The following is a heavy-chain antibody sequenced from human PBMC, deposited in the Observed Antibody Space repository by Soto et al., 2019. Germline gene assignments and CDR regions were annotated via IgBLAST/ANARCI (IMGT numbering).Heavy chain of an antibody. CDR1: GGTFNSYT. CDR2: IIPIFGTT. D-gene: IGHD6-19*01. Sequence: QVQLVQSGTEVTKPGSSVKVSCQASGGTFNSYTITWVRQAPGQGLEWMGGIIPIFGTTNSAQKFQGRVTITADESTSTAYMELISLRSEYTAVYYCATEKGSGSGWYVRYFDLWGRGTLVTVSS. CDR3: ATEKGSGSGWYVRYFDL. J-gene: IGHJ2*01. V-gene: IGHV1-69*01.